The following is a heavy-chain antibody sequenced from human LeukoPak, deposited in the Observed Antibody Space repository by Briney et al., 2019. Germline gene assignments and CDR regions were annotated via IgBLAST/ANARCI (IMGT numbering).Heavy chain of an antibody. J-gene: IGHJ4*02. CDR1: GGSISSGSYY. D-gene: IGHD3-10*01. V-gene: IGHV4-61*02. Sequence: SQTLSLTCTVSGGSISSGSYYWSWIRQPAGKGLEWIGRIYTSGSTNYNPSPKSRVTISVDTSKNQFSLKLSSVTAADTAVYYCAREELTTMVRGVMGYWGQGTLVTVSS. CDR3: AREELTTMVRGVMGY. CDR2: IYTSGST.